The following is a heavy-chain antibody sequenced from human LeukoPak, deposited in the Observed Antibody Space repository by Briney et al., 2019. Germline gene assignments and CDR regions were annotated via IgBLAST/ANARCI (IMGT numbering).Heavy chain of an antibody. CDR2: INHSGST. CDR3: ARGRGYSSSSGDYYYYYMDV. Sequence: PSETLSLTCTVSGGSISSGDYYWSWIRRPPGKGLEWIGEINHSGSTNYNPSLKSRVTISVDTSKNQFSLKLSSVTAADTAVYYCARGRGYSSSSGDYYYYYMDVWGKGTTVTVSS. V-gene: IGHV4-39*07. CDR1: GGSISSGDYY. J-gene: IGHJ6*03. D-gene: IGHD6-6*01.